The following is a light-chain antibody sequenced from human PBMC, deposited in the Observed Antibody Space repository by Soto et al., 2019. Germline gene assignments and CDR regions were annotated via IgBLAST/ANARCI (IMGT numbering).Light chain of an antibody. V-gene: IGKV1-5*01. CDR1: QSISSW. CDR3: QQNYNLPPWT. J-gene: IGKJ1*01. Sequence: DIQMTQSPSTLSASVGDRVTITCRASQSISSWLAWYQQKPGKAPKLLIYAASTLQDGVPSRFSGSGSGTYFTLTINSLQPEDSATYYCQQNYNLPPWTFGQGTKVDIK. CDR2: AAS.